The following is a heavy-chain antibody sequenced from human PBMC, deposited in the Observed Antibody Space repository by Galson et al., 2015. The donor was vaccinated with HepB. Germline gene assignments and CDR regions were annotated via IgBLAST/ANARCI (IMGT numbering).Heavy chain of an antibody. J-gene: IGHJ5*02. D-gene: IGHD2/OR15-2a*01. CDR3: ARDLTVSLDP. V-gene: IGHV7-4-1*02. CDR1: GYTFTNYA. Sequence: SVKVSCKASGYTFTNYAVNWVRQAPEQGLEWMGWINTNTGNPTYAQAFTGRYVFSLDTSVSTAYLQISSLKAEDTAAYYCARDLTVSLDPWGQGTLVTVSS. CDR2: INTNTGNP.